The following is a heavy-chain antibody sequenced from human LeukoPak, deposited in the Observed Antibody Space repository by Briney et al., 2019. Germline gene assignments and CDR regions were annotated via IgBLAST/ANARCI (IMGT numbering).Heavy chain of an antibody. J-gene: IGHJ3*02. CDR2: VDPEDGET. D-gene: IGHD6-6*01. CDR1: GYTFTDYY. Sequence: ASVKVSCKVSGYTFTDYYMHWVQQAPGKGLAWMGLVDPEDGETIYAEKFQGRGTITSDTSTDTAYMELSSLRSEDTAVYYCATIEYSSSSRAFDIWGQGTMVTVSS. V-gene: IGHV1-69-2*01. CDR3: ATIEYSSSSRAFDI.